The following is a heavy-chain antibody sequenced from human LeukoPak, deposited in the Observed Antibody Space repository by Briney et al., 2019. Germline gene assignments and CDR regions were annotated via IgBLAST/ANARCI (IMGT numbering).Heavy chain of an antibody. J-gene: IGHJ5*02. CDR1: GGSISSSSYY. CDR3: ARHTSGSYYADWFDP. D-gene: IGHD1-26*01. Sequence: SETLSLTCTVSGGSISSSSYYWGWIRQPPGKGLEWIGSIYYSGSTYYNPSLKSRVTISVDTSKNQFSLKLSSVTAADTAVYSCARHTSGSYYADWFDPWGQGTLVTVSS. V-gene: IGHV4-39*01. CDR2: IYYSGST.